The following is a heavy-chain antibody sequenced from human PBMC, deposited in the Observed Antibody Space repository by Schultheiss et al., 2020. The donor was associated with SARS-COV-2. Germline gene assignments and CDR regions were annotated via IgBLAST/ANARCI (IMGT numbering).Heavy chain of an antibody. CDR1: GFTFSTYA. Sequence: GGSLRLSCVASGFTFSTYAMTWVRQGPGKGLEWVSTISGSDDNGYYADSVKGRFTISRDNAKNSLYLQMNSLRAEDTAVYYCARDRLLNTLVVPATNYQYHGMDVWGQGTTVTVSS. CDR2: ISGSDDNG. D-gene: IGHD2-2*01. V-gene: IGHV3-23*01. J-gene: IGHJ6*02. CDR3: ARDRLLNTLVVPATNYQYHGMDV.